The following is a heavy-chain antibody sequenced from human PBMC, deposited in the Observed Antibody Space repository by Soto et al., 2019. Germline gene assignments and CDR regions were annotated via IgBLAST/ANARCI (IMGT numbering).Heavy chain of an antibody. D-gene: IGHD5-18*01. CDR2: ISYDGGLK. J-gene: IGHJ4*02. CDR3: VSDRGYGHASVPYS. Sequence: QAHLVESGGGVVQPGRSLRLSCAASGFTFTSYGMHWVRQAPGTRLEWVAVISYDGGLKHYADSVKGRFTISKDNSKNLVRLQMNSLRAEDPAVYYCVSDRGYGHASVPYSWGQGTLVSVSS. V-gene: IGHV3-30*03. CDR1: GFTFTSYG.